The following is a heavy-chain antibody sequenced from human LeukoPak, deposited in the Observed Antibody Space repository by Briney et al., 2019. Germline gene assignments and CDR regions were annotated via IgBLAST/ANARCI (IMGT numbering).Heavy chain of an antibody. CDR1: AFTFSSYA. D-gene: IGHD1-26*01. CDR3: ARDSEWGLLRSDY. J-gene: IGHJ4*02. CDR2: ISDSGGST. Sequence: PGGSLRLSCAASAFTFSSYAMSWVRRAPGKGLEWVSTISDSGGSTYYADSVKGRFTISRDNAKNSLYLQMNSLRAEDTAVYYCARDSEWGLLRSDYWGQGTLVTVSS. V-gene: IGHV3-23*01.